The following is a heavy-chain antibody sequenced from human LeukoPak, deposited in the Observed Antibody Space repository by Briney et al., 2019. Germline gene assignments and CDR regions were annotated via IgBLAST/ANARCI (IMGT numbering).Heavy chain of an antibody. CDR3: AKEKVGVKPSDY. V-gene: IGHV3-21*01. CDR1: GFTFSSYS. Sequence: GGSLRLSCAASGFTFSSYSMNWVRQAPGKGLEWVSSISSSSSYIYYADSVKGRFTISRDNAKNSLYLQMNSLRAEDTAVYYCAKEKVGVKPSDYWGQGTLVTVSS. CDR2: ISSSSSYI. J-gene: IGHJ4*02. D-gene: IGHD3-22*01.